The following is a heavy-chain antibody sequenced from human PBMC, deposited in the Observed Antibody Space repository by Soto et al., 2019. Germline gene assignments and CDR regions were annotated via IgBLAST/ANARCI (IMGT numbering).Heavy chain of an antibody. V-gene: IGHV1-46*01. CDR2: INPIGGST. CDR3: ARGFYDFGVP. J-gene: IGHJ5*02. CDR1: GYDLTSHY. Sequence: ASVKVSCKASGYDLTSHYMHWVRQAPGQGLEWMGIINPIGGSTNYAQKFQGRVTMTRDTSTSTVYMELSSLRSEDTAVYYCARGFYDFGVPWGRGTLVTVSS. D-gene: IGHD3-3*01.